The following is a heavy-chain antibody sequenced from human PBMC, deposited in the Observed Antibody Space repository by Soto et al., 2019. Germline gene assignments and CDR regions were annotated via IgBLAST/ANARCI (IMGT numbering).Heavy chain of an antibody. Sequence: VGSMRLSCAASGFTFSNYCMHWVRQVPGRGLVWVSRISHDGSGTSYADSVKGRFTISRDNAKNTVYLQMNSLRAEDTAVYYWGSVFEYCGHRTLITVSS. V-gene: IGHV3-74*01. J-gene: IGHJ4*01. CDR3: GSVFEY. CDR1: GFTFSNYC. CDR2: ISHDGSGT.